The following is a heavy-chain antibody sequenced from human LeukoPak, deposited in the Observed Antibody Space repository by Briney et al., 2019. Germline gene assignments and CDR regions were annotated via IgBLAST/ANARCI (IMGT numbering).Heavy chain of an antibody. J-gene: IGHJ4*02. V-gene: IGHV3-30*18. Sequence: GGSLRLSCAASGFTFSSYGMHWVRQAPGKGLEWVAVISYDGGNKYCADSVKGRFTISRDNSKNTLYLQMNSLRAEDTAVYYCAKDRDIAAADYYFDNWGQGTLVTVSS. CDR3: AKDRDIAAADYYFDN. CDR1: GFTFSSYG. D-gene: IGHD6-13*01. CDR2: ISYDGGNK.